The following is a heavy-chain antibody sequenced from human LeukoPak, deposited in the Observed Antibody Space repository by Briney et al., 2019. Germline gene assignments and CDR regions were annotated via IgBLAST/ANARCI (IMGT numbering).Heavy chain of an antibody. CDR1: GVSISIYY. V-gene: IGHV4-59*01. Sequence: SETLSLTCTVSGVSISIYYWSWIRQPPGKALEWIGYIYYSGSTNYTPSLKSRVTISVDTSKNQFSLRLSSVSAADTAVYYCARVTGYVMEDYFGYWGQGTLVTVSS. CDR2: IYYSGST. CDR3: ARVTGYVMEDYFGY. D-gene: IGHD6-13*01. J-gene: IGHJ4*02.